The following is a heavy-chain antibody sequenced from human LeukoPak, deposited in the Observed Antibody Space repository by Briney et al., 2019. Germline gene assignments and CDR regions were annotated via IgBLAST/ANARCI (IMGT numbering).Heavy chain of an antibody. CDR3: ARDPQDIVVVVAAKGGYYYGMDV. CDR1: GFTFSSYA. D-gene: IGHD2-15*01. CDR2: ISYDGSNK. Sequence: GRSLRLSRAASGFTFSSYAMHWVRQAPGKGLEWVAVISYDGSNKYYADSVKGRFTISRDNSKNTLYLQMNSLRAEDTAVYYCARDPQDIVVVVAAKGGYYYGMDVWGQGTTVTVSS. V-gene: IGHV3-30-3*01. J-gene: IGHJ6*02.